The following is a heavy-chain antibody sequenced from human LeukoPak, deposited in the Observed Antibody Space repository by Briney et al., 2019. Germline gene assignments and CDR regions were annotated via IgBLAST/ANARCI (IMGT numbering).Heavy chain of an antibody. Sequence: ASGTVSFTSSVYTFTIYYMHWVRQAPGQGLEWMGIINPSGGSTSYAQKFQGRVTMTRDTSTSTVYMELSSLRSEDTAVYYCAREDSSGRLGAFDIWGQGTMVTVSS. V-gene: IGHV1-46*01. D-gene: IGHD6-19*01. J-gene: IGHJ3*02. CDR1: VYTFTIYY. CDR2: INPSGGST. CDR3: AREDSSGRLGAFDI.